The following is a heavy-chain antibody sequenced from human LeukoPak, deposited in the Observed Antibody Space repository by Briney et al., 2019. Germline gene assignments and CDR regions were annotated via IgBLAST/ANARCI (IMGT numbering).Heavy chain of an antibody. D-gene: IGHD5-12*01. CDR1: GGSFSDYY. V-gene: IGHV4-34*01. J-gene: IGHJ6*03. CDR3: ALGRGYSGYYYMDV. CDR2: INHSGSA. Sequence: SETLSLTCAVFGGSFSDYYWSWIRQPPGKGLEWIGEINHSGSANYNPSLKSRVTISVDTSKNHFSLKLSSVTAADTAVYYCALGRGYSGYYYMDVWGKGTTVTVSS.